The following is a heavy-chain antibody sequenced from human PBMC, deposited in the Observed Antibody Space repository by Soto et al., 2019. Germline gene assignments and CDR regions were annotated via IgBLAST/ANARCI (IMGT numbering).Heavy chain of an antibody. D-gene: IGHD3-3*01. CDR1: GFTVSSNY. V-gene: IGHV3-66*01. CDR2: IYSGGST. Sequence: EVQLVESGGGLVQPGGSLRLSCAASGFTVSSNYMSWVRQAPGKGLEWVSVIYSGGSTYYADSVKGRFTISRDNSKNTLYLQMNNLRAEDTAVYYCASRVIINKAGFDYWGQGTLVTVSS. CDR3: ASRVIINKAGFDY. J-gene: IGHJ4*02.